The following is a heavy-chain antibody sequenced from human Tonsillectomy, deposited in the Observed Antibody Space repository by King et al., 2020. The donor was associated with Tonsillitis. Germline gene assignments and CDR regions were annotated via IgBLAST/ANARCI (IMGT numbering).Heavy chain of an antibody. CDR2: INAGNGNT. D-gene: IGHD3/OR15-3a*01. CDR1: GYTFTSYA. J-gene: IGHJ4*02. Sequence: VQLVQSGAEVKKPGASVKVSCKASGYTFTSYAMHWVRQAPGQRLEWMGWINAGNGNTKYSQKFQGRVTITRDTSASTAYMELSSLRSEDTAGYYWARDGGLVTPYCDYGGQGTLVTVSS. CDR3: ARDGGLVTPYCDY. V-gene: IGHV1-3*01.